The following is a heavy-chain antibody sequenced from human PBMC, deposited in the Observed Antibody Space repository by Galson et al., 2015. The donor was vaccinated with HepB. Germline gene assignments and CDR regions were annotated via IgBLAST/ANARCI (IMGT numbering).Heavy chain of an antibody. D-gene: IGHD6-13*01. CDR1: GFTFSSYA. CDR2: ISYDGSNK. V-gene: IGHV3-30*04. J-gene: IGHJ6*02. CDR3: ARDKDPSRSWVDGLIYYGLAV. Sequence: LRLSCAASGFTFSSYAFHWVRQAPGKGLEWVAVISYDGSNKNYADSVKGRFTISRDESRNALHLQMNSLRAEDTAIYYCARDKDPSRSWVDGLIYYGLAVWGQGTTVTVSS.